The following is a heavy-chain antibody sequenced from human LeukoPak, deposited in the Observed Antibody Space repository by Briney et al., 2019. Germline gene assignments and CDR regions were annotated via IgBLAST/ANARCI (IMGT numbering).Heavy chain of an antibody. CDR3: AKDGLRYSSNWFDY. V-gene: IGHV3-23*01. CDR2: ISPSGDIT. CDR1: GFIFSSHG. D-gene: IGHD6-13*01. Sequence: GGTLRLSCAASGFIFSSHGMNWVRQAPGKGLEWVSGISPSGDITYYADSVKGRFTISRDNSKNTVYLQMDSLRFEDAAVYYCAKDGLRYSSNWFDYWGQGTLVTVSS. J-gene: IGHJ4*02.